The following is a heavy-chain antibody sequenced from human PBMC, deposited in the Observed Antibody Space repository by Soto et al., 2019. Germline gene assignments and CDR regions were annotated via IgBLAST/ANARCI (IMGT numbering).Heavy chain of an antibody. CDR1: GFTFSSYA. D-gene: IGHD2-2*01. V-gene: IGHV3-23*01. CDR2: ISGSGGST. Sequence: GGSLRLSCAASGFTFSSYAMSWVRQAPGKGLEWVSAISGSGGSTYYADSVKGRFTISRDNSKNTLYLQMNSLRAEDTAVYYCAKQYLKPILFVPSAMRFPWFSPSAQGSXVPVSS. CDR3: AKQYLKPILFVPSAMRFPWFSP. J-gene: IGHJ5*02.